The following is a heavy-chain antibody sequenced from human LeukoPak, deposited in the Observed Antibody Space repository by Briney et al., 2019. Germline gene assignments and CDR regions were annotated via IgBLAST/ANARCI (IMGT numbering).Heavy chain of an antibody. CDR2: ISYDGSKK. CDR1: GFTFSSYA. J-gene: IGHJ6*03. Sequence: GGSLRLSCAASGFTFSSYAMHWVRQAPGKGLEWVAVISYDGSKKYYADSVKGRFTISRDNSKNTLYLQMNSLRAEDTAVYYCAREGVYYYYYMDVWGKGTTVTVSS. V-gene: IGHV3-30*04. CDR3: AREGVYYYYYMDV.